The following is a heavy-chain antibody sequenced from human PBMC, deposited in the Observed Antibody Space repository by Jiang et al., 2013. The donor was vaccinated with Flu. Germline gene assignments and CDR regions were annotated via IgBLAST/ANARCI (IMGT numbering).Heavy chain of an antibody. D-gene: IGHD2-21*01. CDR1: GGSISSGDYY. CDR3: ARDGWWWESGYFDY. V-gene: IGHV4-30-4*01. CDR2: IYYSGST. J-gene: IGHJ4*02. Sequence: GSGLVKPSQTLSLTCTVSGGSISSGDYYWSWIRQPPGKGLEWIGYIYYSGSTYYNPSLKSRVTISVDTSKNQFSLKLSSVTAADTAVYYWARDGWWWESGYFDYWGQGTLVTVSS.